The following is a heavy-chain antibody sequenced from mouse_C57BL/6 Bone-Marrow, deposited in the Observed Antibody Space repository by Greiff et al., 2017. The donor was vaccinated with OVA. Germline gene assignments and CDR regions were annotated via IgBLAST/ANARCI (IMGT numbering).Heavy chain of an antibody. Sequence: EVQLVESGGGLVKPGGSLKLSCAASGFTFSDYGMHWVRQAPEKGLEWVAYISSGSSTIYYADTVKGRFTISRDNAKNTLFLQMTSLRSEDTAMYYCARGEDYGSSYGYFDVWGTGTTVTVSS. CDR2: ISSGSSTI. V-gene: IGHV5-17*01. CDR3: ARGEDYGSSYGYFDV. CDR1: GFTFSDYG. D-gene: IGHD1-1*01. J-gene: IGHJ1*03.